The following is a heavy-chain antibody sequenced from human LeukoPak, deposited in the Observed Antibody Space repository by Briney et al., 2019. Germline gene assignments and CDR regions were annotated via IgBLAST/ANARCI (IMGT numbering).Heavy chain of an antibody. D-gene: IGHD3-22*01. CDR1: GGSISSYY. V-gene: IGHV4-59*12. CDR2: IYYSGST. CDR3: ARGGYYDSSGYYFL. Sequence: SETLSLTCTVSGGSISSYYWSWIRQPPGKGLEWIGYIYYSGSTNYNPSLKSRVTISVDTSKNQFSLKLSSVTAADTAVYYCARGGYYDSSGYYFLWGQGTMVTVSS. J-gene: IGHJ3*01.